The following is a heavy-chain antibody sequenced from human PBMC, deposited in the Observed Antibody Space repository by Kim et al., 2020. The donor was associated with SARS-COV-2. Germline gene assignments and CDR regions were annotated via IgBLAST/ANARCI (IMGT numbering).Heavy chain of an antibody. CDR1: GFTFSKYS. D-gene: IGHD5-18*01. Sequence: GGSLRLSCAASGFTFSKYSINWVRQAPGKGLEWISYISDSSSTIYYADSVKGRFTISRDNAKNSLYLQMNSLRDEDTAVYYCARDRHEYSHGYGFDCWGQGTLVTVSS. J-gene: IGHJ4*02. CDR2: ISDSSSTI. CDR3: ARDRHEYSHGYGFDC. V-gene: IGHV3-48*02.